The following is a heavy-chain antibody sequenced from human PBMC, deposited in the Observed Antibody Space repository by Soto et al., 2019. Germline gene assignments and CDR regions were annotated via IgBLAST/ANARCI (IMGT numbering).Heavy chain of an antibody. D-gene: IGHD5-18*01. CDR3: ARGDTAKFGAFDP. Sequence: SVKVSCKASGGTFSSYAISWVRQAPGQGLEWMGGIIPIFGTANYAQKFQGRVTITADESTSTAYMELSSLRSEDTAVYYCARGDTAKFGAFDPWGQGTLVTVSS. CDR2: IIPIFGTA. CDR1: GGTFSSYA. J-gene: IGHJ5*02. V-gene: IGHV1-69*13.